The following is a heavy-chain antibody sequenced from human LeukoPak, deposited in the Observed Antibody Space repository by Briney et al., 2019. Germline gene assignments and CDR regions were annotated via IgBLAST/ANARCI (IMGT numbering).Heavy chain of an antibody. Sequence: PGGSLRLSCAASGFTFSSYAMSWVRQAPGKGLEWVSAISGSGGSTYYADSVKGRFTISRDNSKNTLYLQMNSLRAEDTAVYYCAKAGPRIAAAGVGNWFDPWGQGTLVTVSS. CDR1: GFTFSSYA. CDR2: ISGSGGST. D-gene: IGHD6-13*01. V-gene: IGHV3-23*01. CDR3: AKAGPRIAAAGVGNWFDP. J-gene: IGHJ5*02.